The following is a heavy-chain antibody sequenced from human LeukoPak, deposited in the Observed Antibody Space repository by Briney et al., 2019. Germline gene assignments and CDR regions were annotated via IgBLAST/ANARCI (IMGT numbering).Heavy chain of an antibody. J-gene: IGHJ4*02. D-gene: IGHD1-26*01. CDR1: GFTVSSNY. V-gene: IGHV3-53*01. CDR3: ARVRGSYSADY. Sequence: PGGSLRLSCAASGFTVSSNYMSWVRQAPGKGLEWVSVIYSGGSTYYAGSVKGRFTISRDNSKNTLYLQMNSLRAEDTALYYCARVRGSYSADYWGQGTLVTVSS. CDR2: IYSGGST.